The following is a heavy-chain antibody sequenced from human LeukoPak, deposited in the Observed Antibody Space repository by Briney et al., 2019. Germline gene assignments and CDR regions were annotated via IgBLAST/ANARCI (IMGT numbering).Heavy chain of an antibody. D-gene: IGHD6-13*01. CDR2: IWFDGSYK. CDR1: GFRFSDHG. V-gene: IGHV3-33*01. CDR3: ARDLGITADGNYFDY. J-gene: IGHJ4*02. Sequence: PGGSLRLSCAASGFRFSDHGMHWVRQAPGKGLEWAAVIWFDGSYKYYADSVEGRFTVSRDNSKYTVSLQMNSLSVEDTAVYYCARDLGITADGNYFDYWGQGTLVTVSS.